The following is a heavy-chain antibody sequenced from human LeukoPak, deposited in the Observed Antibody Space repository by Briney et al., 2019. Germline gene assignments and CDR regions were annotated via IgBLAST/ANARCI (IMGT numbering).Heavy chain of an antibody. Sequence: SQTLSLTCTVSGGSISSYYWSWIRQPPGKGLEWIGYIYYSGSTNYNPSLKSRVTISVDTSKNQFSLKLSSVTAADTAVYYCARAPEYMPPFDYWGQGTLVTVSS. CDR1: GGSISSYY. CDR3: ARAPEYMPPFDY. CDR2: IYYSGST. V-gene: IGHV4-59*01. D-gene: IGHD6-6*01. J-gene: IGHJ4*02.